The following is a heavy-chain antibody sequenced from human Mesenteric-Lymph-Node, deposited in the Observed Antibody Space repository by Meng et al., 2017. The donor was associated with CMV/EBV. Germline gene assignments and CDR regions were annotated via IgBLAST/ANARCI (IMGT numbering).Heavy chain of an antibody. CDR1: GGSFSGYF. D-gene: IGHD5-18*01. Sequence: SETLSLTCAVYGGSFSGYFWSWIRQSPGKGLEWIGEVNHSGSTNYNPSLKRRVTISVDTSKNQFSLKLSSVTAADTAVYYCARVGSRYSSYWFDPWGQGTLVTVSS. J-gene: IGHJ5*02. CDR2: VNHSGST. CDR3: ARVGSRYSSYWFDP. V-gene: IGHV4-34*01.